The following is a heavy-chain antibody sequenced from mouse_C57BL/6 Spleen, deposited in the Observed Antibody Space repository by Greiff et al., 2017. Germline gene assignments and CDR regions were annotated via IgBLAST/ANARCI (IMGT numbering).Heavy chain of an antibody. CDR3: ARMDYSNYFDY. Sequence: EVQLVESGPGLVKPSQSLSLTCSVTGYSITSGYYWNWIRQFPGNKLEWMGYISYDGSNNYNPSLKNQISITRDTSKNQVFLKLNSVTTEDTATYYCARMDYSNYFDYWGQGTSLTVSS. CDR2: ISYDGSN. D-gene: IGHD2-5*01. V-gene: IGHV3-6*01. J-gene: IGHJ2*02. CDR1: GYSITSGYY.